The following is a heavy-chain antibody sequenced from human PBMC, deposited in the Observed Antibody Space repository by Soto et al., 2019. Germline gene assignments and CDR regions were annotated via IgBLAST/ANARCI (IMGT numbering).Heavy chain of an antibody. J-gene: IGHJ4*02. D-gene: IGHD5-12*01. CDR1: GFTFSTYG. V-gene: IGHV3-30*03. Sequence: PVGSLRLSCAASGFTFSTYGMHWVRQAPGKGLEWVAVISYDGVNKYYADSVKGRFTISRDNSKNTLYLQMNSLRAEDTAVYYCASRDRSGYDWYYFDYWGQGTLVTVSS. CDR3: ASRDRSGYDWYYFDY. CDR2: ISYDGVNK.